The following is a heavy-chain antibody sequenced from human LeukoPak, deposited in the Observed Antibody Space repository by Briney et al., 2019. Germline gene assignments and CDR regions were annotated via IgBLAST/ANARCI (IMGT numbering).Heavy chain of an antibody. CDR1: GYTFAAYY. Sequence: ASVKVSCKASGYTFAAYYMHWVRQAPGQGLAWMGWINPNSGGTKYAQEFQGRVTMTRDTSISTAYMELSGLRFDDTAVYFCARDRDYDATGSYGTPYNFDSWGQGTLVTVSS. CDR2: INPNSGGT. J-gene: IGHJ4*02. D-gene: IGHD3-22*01. V-gene: IGHV1-2*02. CDR3: ARDRDYDATGSYGTPYNFDS.